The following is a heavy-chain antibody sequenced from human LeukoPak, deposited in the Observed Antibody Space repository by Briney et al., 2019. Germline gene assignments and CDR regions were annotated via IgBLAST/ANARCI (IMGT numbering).Heavy chain of an antibody. CDR1: GFTVSSYY. Sequence: GGSLRLSCAASGFTVSSYYMNWVRQAPGKELEWASVIYTGGGRYYADSVRGRFTISRDTSKNMVFLQMNSLRVEDTAVYYCARGIDYWGRGTLVTVSS. J-gene: IGHJ4*02. CDR3: ARGIDY. V-gene: IGHV3-53*01. CDR2: IYTGGGR.